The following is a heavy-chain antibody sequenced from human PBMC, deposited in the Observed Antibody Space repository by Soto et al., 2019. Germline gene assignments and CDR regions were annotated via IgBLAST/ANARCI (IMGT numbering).Heavy chain of an antibody. CDR3: ARNPLYYGGNVSG. Sequence: SETLSLTCTVSGGSISSSSYYWGWIRQPPGKGLEWIGSIYYSGSTYYNPSLKSRVTISVDTSKKQFSLKLSSVTAADTAVYYCARNPLYYGGNVSGWGQGPLGTVSS. CDR2: IYYSGST. V-gene: IGHV4-39*01. J-gene: IGHJ4*02. CDR1: GGSISSSSYY. D-gene: IGHD4-17*01.